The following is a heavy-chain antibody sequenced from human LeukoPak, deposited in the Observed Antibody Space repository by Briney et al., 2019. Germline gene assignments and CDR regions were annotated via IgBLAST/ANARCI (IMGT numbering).Heavy chain of an antibody. J-gene: IGHJ3*02. CDR3: ARPHKTTKTRSAKDAFDI. CDR1: GYTFTSYD. CDR2: MNPNSGNT. Sequence: ASVKVSXKASGYTFTSYDINWVRQATGQGLEWMGWMNPNSGNTGYAQKFQGRVTMTRNTSISTAYMELSSLRSEDTAVYYCARPHKTTKTRSAKDAFDIWGQGTMVTVSS. V-gene: IGHV1-8*01. D-gene: IGHD4-11*01.